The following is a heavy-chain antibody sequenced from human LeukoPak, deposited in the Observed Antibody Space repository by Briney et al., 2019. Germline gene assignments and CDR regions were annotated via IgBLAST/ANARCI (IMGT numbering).Heavy chain of an antibody. CDR2: INSDGSST. J-gene: IGHJ5*02. CDR1: GFTFSSYW. Sequence: GGSLRLSCAASGFTFSSYWMHWVRQAPGKGLVWVSRINSDGSSTSYADSVQGRFSISRDNAKNTLYLQMNSLRAEDTAVYYCARAGSSSWYSNRFDPWGQGTLVTVSS. D-gene: IGHD6-13*01. CDR3: ARAGSSSWYSNRFDP. V-gene: IGHV3-74*01.